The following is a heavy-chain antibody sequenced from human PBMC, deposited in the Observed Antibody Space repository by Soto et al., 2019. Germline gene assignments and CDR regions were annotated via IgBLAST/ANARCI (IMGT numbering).Heavy chain of an antibody. D-gene: IGHD5-12*01. Sequence: QVQLQESGPGLVEPSETLSLTCSVSGDSISSSYWSWIRQPPGKGLEWIGYIYYSGSTNYNRSLRXRXTXSRDTAQDPCSLKVSSVTAADTAVYYCARGYDWFDPWGQGTLVTVSS. CDR1: GDSISSSY. J-gene: IGHJ5*02. CDR3: ARGYDWFDP. V-gene: IGHV4-59*01. CDR2: IYYSGST.